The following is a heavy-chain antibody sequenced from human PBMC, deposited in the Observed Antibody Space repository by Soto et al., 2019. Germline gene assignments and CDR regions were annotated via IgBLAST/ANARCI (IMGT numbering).Heavy chain of an antibody. CDR2: IYYSGST. J-gene: IGHJ4*02. CDR3: ARSPQSRTYYFDY. V-gene: IGHV4-31*03. Sequence: SETLSLTCTVSGGSISSGGYYWSWIRQHPGKGLEWIGYIYYSGSTYYNPSLKSRVTISVDTSKNQFSLKLSSVTAADTAVYYCARSPQSRTYYFDYWGQGTLVTVSS. CDR1: GGSISSGGYY.